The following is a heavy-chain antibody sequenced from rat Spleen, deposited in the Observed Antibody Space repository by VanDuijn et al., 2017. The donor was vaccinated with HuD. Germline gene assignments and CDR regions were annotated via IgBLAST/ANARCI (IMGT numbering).Heavy chain of an antibody. CDR2: ISYGDSSGHSST. CDR1: GFTFSDYY. Sequence: EVQLVESDGGLVQPGRSLKLSCAASGFTFSDYYMAWVRQAPKKGLEWVAYISYGDSSGHSSTYYRDSVKGRFTISRDNTKSTLSLQVDSLRSEDTATYYCARRHYGYTDYFDYWGQGVMVPVSS. CDR3: ARRHYGYTDYFDY. V-gene: IGHV5-7*01. J-gene: IGHJ2*01. D-gene: IGHD1-11*01.